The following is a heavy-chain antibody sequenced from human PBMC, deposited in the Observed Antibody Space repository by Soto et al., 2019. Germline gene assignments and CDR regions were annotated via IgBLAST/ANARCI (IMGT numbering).Heavy chain of an antibody. CDR1: GGSISSSSYY. D-gene: IGHD6-6*01. CDR2: IYYSGST. Sequence: ASETLSLTCTVSGGSISSSSYYWGWIRQPPGKGLEWIGSIYYSGSTYYNPSLKSRVTISVDTSKNQFSLKLSSVTAADTAVYYCASFVEEKLRHFDYWGQGTLVTVSS. CDR3: ASFVEEKLRHFDY. V-gene: IGHV4-39*01. J-gene: IGHJ4*02.